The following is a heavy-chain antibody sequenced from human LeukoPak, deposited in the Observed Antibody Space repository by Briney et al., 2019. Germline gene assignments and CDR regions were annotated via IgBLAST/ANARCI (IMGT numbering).Heavy chain of an antibody. CDR2: IRPDGHT. CDR3: ARQVATKGEWAFDV. V-gene: IGHV4-38-2*02. J-gene: IGHJ3*01. D-gene: IGHD5-12*01. CDR1: GYFSTGYY. Sequence: SETLSLTCSVSGYFSTGYYWGWIRQPPGKGLEWMASIRPDGHTYSNSSLRNQLTISADMFRNEFSLKLNSLTAADTAVYYCARQVATKGEWAFDVWGQGTVVTVSS.